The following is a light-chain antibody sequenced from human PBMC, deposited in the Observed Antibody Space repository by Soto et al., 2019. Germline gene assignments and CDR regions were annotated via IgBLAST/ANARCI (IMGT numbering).Light chain of an antibody. CDR2: DVS. J-gene: IGKJ3*01. V-gene: IGKV3-11*01. CDR3: QQLNIFPPLLT. CDR1: QSVYNY. Sequence: EIVLTQSPGTLSLSPGERATLSCRASQSVYNYLAWYQQKPGQAPRLLIYDVSDRATGLPDRFSGSGSGTDFTLTISSLEPEDSAIYFCQQLNIFPPLLTFGPGTKVDIK.